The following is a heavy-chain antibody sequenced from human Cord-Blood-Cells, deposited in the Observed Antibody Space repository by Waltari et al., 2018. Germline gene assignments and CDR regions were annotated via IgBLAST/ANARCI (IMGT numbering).Heavy chain of an antibody. V-gene: IGHV5-51*03. CDR3: ARLDPAAGDPGSYYFDY. CDR2: IYPGHSDT. J-gene: IGHJ4*02. CDR1: GYSLTSYW. D-gene: IGHD6-13*01. Sequence: EVQLVQSGAEGKKPGESLKICCKGSGYSLTSYWIGRVRKMPGKGLEWMGIIYPGHSDTRYSPSFQGQVTISADKSISTAYLQWSSLKASDTAMYYCARLDPAAGDPGSYYFDYWGQGTLVTVSS.